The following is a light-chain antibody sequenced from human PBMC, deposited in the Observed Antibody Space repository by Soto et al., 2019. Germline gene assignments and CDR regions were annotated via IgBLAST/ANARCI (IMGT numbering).Light chain of an antibody. J-gene: IGLJ2*01. Sequence: QSVLTQPASVSGSPGQSITISCSGFSSDVGDYNYVSWYQQHAGKVPKLIIYEVTNRPLGVSSRFSGSKSGYTASLTISGLQTDDEADYYCSSYTSSIRIFGGGTKVTV. CDR3: SSYTSSIRI. CDR2: EVT. V-gene: IGLV2-14*01. CDR1: SSDVGDYNY.